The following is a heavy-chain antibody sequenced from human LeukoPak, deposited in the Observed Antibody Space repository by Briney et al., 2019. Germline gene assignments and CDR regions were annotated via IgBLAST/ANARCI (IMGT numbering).Heavy chain of an antibody. D-gene: IGHD2-15*01. CDR3: ARVIGGSSGDF. V-gene: IGHV1-2*02. Sequence: ASVKVSCRASGYTFTGNYIHWARQAPGQGLEWVGWINPKDGRTNYAQRFQDRVTMTRDTSISTAYMDLSSLRSDDTAVYYCARVIGGSSGDFWGRGTLVTVSS. J-gene: IGHJ4*02. CDR2: INPKDGRT. CDR1: GYTFTGNY.